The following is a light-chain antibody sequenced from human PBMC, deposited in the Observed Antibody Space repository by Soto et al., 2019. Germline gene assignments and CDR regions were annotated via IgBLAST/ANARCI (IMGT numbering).Light chain of an antibody. J-gene: IGLJ1*01. V-gene: IGLV2-14*01. CDR3: CSYTSSSTYV. Sequence: QSALTQPTSVSGSPGQSITISCTETSSYIGGYNFVSWYQHHPGKAPKLMIFAVTNRPSGVSNRFSGSKSGNTASLTISGLQPEDEADYFCCSYTSSSTYVFGTGTKLTVL. CDR2: AVT. CDR1: SSYIGGYNF.